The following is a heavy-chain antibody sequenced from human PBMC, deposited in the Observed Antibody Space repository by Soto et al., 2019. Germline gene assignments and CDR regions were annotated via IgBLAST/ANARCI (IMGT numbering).Heavy chain of an antibody. D-gene: IGHD6-13*01. V-gene: IGHV1-69*13. Sequence: VKVSCKASGGTFSSYAISWVRQAPGQGLEWMGGIIPIFGTANYAQKFQGRVTITADESTSTAYMELSSLRSEDTAVYYCAREGTGYSRTLGYWGQGTLVTVSS. CDR3: AREGTGYSRTLGY. CDR2: IIPIFGTA. CDR1: GGTFSSYA. J-gene: IGHJ4*02.